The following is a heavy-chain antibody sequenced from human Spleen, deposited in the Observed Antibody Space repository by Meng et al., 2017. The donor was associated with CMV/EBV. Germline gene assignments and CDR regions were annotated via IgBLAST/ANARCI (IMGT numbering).Heavy chain of an antibody. D-gene: IGHD6-13*01. J-gene: IGHJ5*02. CDR3: VSGVAAAGYGWFDP. CDR1: GGSIRSGGYY. Sequence: LRLSCTVSGGSIRSGGYYWSWIRQQPGKGLEWIGCIYFTGNTYYNPSLKSRVFMSMDTSKNQFSLSLRSVTAADTAVYYCVSGVAAAGYGWFDPWGQGTLVTVSS. CDR2: IYFTGNT. V-gene: IGHV4-31*03.